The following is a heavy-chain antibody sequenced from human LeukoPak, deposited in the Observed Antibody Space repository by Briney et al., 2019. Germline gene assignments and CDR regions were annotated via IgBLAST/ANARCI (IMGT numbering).Heavy chain of an antibody. Sequence: PGGSLRLSWAASGFTFSSYAMGWVRQAPGKGLEWASAITASGGNTYYADSVKGRFAISRDNSKNTLYLQVNSLRAEDTAVYYCAKGNGYSYGRYYFDYWGQGTLVTVSS. J-gene: IGHJ4*02. CDR1: GFTFSSYA. CDR2: ITASGGNT. D-gene: IGHD5-18*01. CDR3: AKGNGYSYGRYYFDY. V-gene: IGHV3-23*01.